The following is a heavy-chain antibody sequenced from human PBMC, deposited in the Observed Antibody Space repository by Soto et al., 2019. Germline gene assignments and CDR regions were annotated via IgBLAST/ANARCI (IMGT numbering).Heavy chain of an antibody. CDR1: GGSISSGDYY. D-gene: IGHD2-15*01. Sequence: TSETLSLTCTVSGGSISSGDYYWSWIRQPPGKGLEWIGYIYYSGSTYYNPSLKSRVTISVDTSKNQFSLKLSSVTAADTAVYYCASGGKTNRSFFDYWGQGTLVTVSS. CDR2: IYYSGST. CDR3: ASGGKTNRSFFDY. J-gene: IGHJ4*02. V-gene: IGHV4-30-4*01.